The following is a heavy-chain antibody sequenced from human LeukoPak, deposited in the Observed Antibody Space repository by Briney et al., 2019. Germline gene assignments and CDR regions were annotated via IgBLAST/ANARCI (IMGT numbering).Heavy chain of an antibody. V-gene: IGHV1-3*01. Sequence: ASVKVFCRASGYTFTNYAIHWVRQAPGQGLEWMGWINGGNGNTKYSQKFQDRVTITRDTSASTAYMELSSLRSEDTAIYYCARSNEYNSGSKGGYYFDYWGQGTLVTVSS. CDR3: ARSNEYNSGSKGGYYFDY. CDR2: INGGNGNT. D-gene: IGHD6-19*01. CDR1: GYTFTNYA. J-gene: IGHJ4*02.